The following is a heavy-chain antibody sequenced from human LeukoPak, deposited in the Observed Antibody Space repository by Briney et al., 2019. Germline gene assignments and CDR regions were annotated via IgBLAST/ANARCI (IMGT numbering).Heavy chain of an antibody. D-gene: IGHD6-25*01. V-gene: IGHV3-7*01. J-gene: IGHJ3*02. CDR1: GFTLSSYW. CDR2: IKEDGSKK. Sequence: GGSLRLSCGASGFTLSSYWMTWVRQAPGKGLEWVANIKEDGSKKYHVESVRGRFTISRDNAENSLYLQMNSLRAEDMAVYYCARDSRSCRSSDCRGDAFEIWGQGTMVTVSS. CDR3: ARDSRSCRSSDCRGDAFEI.